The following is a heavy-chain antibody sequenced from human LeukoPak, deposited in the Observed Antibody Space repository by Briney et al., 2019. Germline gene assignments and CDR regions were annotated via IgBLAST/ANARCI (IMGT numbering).Heavy chain of an antibody. D-gene: IGHD3-22*01. V-gene: IGHV3-21*01. CDR2: ISSSSSYI. CDR3: ARALDYDSSGYYYSFDY. CDR1: GFTFSSYS. J-gene: IGHJ4*02. Sequence: GGSLRLSCAASGFTFSSYSMDWVRQAPGKGLEWVSSISSSSSYIYYADSVKGRFTISRDNAKNSLYLQMNSLRAEDTAVYYCARALDYDSSGYYYSFDYWGQGTLVTVSS.